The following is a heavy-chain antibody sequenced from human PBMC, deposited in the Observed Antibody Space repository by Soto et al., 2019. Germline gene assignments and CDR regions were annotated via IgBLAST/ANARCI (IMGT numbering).Heavy chain of an antibody. V-gene: IGHV1-69*14. Sequence: QVQLVQSGAEVKKPGSSVKVSCKASGGTFSSYAISWVRQAPGQGLEWMGGIISIFGTANYAQKFQGRVTITADKSASTAYMELSSLRSDDTAVYYCASPTMDYYYYYGMDVWGQGTTVTVSS. CDR2: IISIFGTA. J-gene: IGHJ6*02. CDR3: ASPTMDYYYYYGMDV. CDR1: GGTFSSYA. D-gene: IGHD3-10*01.